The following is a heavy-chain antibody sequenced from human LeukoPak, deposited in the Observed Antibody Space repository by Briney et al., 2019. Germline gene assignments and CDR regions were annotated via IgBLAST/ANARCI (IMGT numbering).Heavy chain of an antibody. CDR2: IYYSGST. D-gene: IGHD6-19*01. CDR1: GGSISSYY. J-gene: IGHJ5*02. Sequence: PSETLSLTCTVSGGSISSYYWSWIRQPPGKGLEWIGYIYYSGSTNYNPSLKSRVTISVDTSKNQFSLKLSSVTAADTAVYYCARAESIAVAGTDESGNWFDPWGQGTLVTVSS. CDR3: ARAESIAVAGTDESGNWFDP. V-gene: IGHV4-59*01.